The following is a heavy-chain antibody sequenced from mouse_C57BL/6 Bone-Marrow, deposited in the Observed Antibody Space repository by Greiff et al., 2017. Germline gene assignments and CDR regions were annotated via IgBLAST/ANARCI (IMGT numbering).Heavy chain of an antibody. CDR2: SRNKANDYTT. Sequence: EVQLVESGGGLVQSGRSLRLSCATSGFTFSDFYMEWVRQAPGKGLEWIAASRNKANDYTTEYSASVKGRFIVSRDTSQSILYLQMNALRAEDTAIDYCARDRGWYFDVWGTGTTVTVSS. V-gene: IGHV7-1*01. CDR1: GFTFSDFY. J-gene: IGHJ1*03. CDR3: ARDRGWYFDV.